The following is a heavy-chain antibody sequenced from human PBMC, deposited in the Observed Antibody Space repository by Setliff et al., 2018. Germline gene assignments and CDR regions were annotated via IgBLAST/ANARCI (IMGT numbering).Heavy chain of an antibody. CDR1: AGSISSSSYY. V-gene: IGHV4-39*01. D-gene: IGHD3-22*01. CDR3: ARQGRKSDSRGYYYWTDFDY. J-gene: IGHJ4*02. CDR2: IHYSGST. Sequence: SETLSLTCTVSAGSISSSSYYWGWIRQPPGKGLEWIATIHYSGSTYYNPSLKSRVTTSVDTSKNRFSLKLSSVTAADTAVYYCARQGRKSDSRGYYYWTDFDYWGQGALVTVS.